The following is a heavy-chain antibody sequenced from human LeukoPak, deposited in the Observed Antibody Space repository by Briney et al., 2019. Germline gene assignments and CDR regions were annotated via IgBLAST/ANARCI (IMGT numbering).Heavy chain of an antibody. CDR3: AGDVRLAVAAPDY. CDR1: GYTFTGYY. CDR2: INPNTGGT. J-gene: IGHJ4*02. V-gene: IGHV1-2*02. D-gene: IGHD6-19*01. Sequence: GASVKVSCKASGYTFTGYYLHWVRQAPGQGLEWMGWINPNTGGTNYAQKFQGRVTMTGDTSITTAYMELSSLRSDDTAVYYCAGDVRLAVAAPDYWGQGTLVTVSS.